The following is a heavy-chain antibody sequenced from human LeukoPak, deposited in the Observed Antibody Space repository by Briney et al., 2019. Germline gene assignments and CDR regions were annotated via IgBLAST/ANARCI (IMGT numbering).Heavy chain of an antibody. CDR1: GFTLSNYW. V-gene: IGHV3-43*02. CDR3: AKGNNSISFNFDY. CDR2: ISGDGGTT. J-gene: IGHJ4*02. D-gene: IGHD4-11*01. Sequence: PGGSLRLSCVASGFTLSNYWMHWVRQAPGKGLEWVSLISGDGGTTHYGDSAKSRFTISRDNSKNSLYLQMSSLRVEDAAFYYCAKGNNSISFNFDYWGQATLVTVSS.